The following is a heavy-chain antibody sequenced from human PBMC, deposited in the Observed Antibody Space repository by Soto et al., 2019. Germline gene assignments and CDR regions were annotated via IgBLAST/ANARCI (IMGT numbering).Heavy chain of an antibody. CDR1: GFTFSCYA. CDR3: AKHLGYCSGGSCYFFDY. CDR2: ISGSGGST. Sequence: GGSLRLSCAASGFTFSCYAMSWVRQAPGKGLEWVSAISGSGGSTYYADSVKGRFTISRDNSKNTLYLQMNSLRAEDTAVYYCAKHLGYCSGGSCYFFDYWGQGTLVTVSS. V-gene: IGHV3-23*01. J-gene: IGHJ4*02. D-gene: IGHD2-15*01.